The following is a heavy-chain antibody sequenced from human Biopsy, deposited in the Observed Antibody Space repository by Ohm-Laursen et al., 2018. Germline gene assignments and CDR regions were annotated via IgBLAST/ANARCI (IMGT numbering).Heavy chain of an antibody. D-gene: IGHD1-20*01. CDR1: SYTFTDYN. V-gene: IGHV1-2*02. Sequence: ASVKVSCKASSYTFTDYNIHWMRQAPGQGLEWLGYINCKTGATNYAQKFQGTVTMTRDTTISTAYLALGSLRSADTAIYYGARDPLNGNKRFDYWGQGSLVTVSS. CDR3: ARDPLNGNKRFDY. J-gene: IGHJ4*02. CDR2: INCKTGAT.